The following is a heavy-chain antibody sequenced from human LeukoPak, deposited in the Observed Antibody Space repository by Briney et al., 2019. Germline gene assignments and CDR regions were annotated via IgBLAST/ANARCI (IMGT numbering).Heavy chain of an antibody. V-gene: IGHV3-30*04. Sequence: PGGSLRLSCAASGFTFSSYAMHWVRQAPGKGLEWVTVISYDGSNKYYADSVKGRFTISRDNTKNSLYLQMKSLRAEDTAVYYCASIFYDSGPKRGFSYMDVWGRGTTVTVSS. CDR1: GFTFSSYA. J-gene: IGHJ6*03. D-gene: IGHD3-10*01. CDR2: ISYDGSNK. CDR3: ASIFYDSGPKRGFSYMDV.